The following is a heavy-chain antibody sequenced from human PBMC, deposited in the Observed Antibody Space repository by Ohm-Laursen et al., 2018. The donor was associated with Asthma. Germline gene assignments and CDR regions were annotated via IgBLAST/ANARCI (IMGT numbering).Heavy chain of an antibody. CDR3: ATDGGDPSMDV. V-gene: IGHV3-11*06. CDR1: GFTFSDYY. J-gene: IGHJ6*02. D-gene: IGHD2-21*02. CDR2: ISSSSSYT. Sequence: GSLRLSCAASGFTFSDYYMSWIRQAPGKGLEWVSYISSSSSYTNYADSVKGRFTISRDNAQNSLYLQMNSLRAEDTAVYYCATDGGDPSMDVWGQGTTVTVSS.